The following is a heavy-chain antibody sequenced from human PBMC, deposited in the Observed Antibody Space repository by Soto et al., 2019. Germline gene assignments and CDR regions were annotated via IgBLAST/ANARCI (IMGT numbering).Heavy chain of an antibody. V-gene: IGHV4-59*08. J-gene: IGHJ4*02. Sequence: SETLSLTCTVSGGSISSYYWSWIRQPPGKGLEWIGYIYYSGSTNYNPSLKSRVTISVDTSKNQFSLKLSSVTAADTAVYYCGRQTGWDATGYYFDYWGRGTLVTVSS. CDR1: GGSISSYY. CDR3: GRQTGWDATGYYFDY. CDR2: IYYSGST. D-gene: IGHD6-19*01.